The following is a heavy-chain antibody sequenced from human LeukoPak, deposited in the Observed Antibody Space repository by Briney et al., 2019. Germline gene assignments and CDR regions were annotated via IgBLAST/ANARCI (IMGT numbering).Heavy chain of an antibody. V-gene: IGHV3-30*18. CDR2: ISYDGSNK. J-gene: IGHJ4*02. D-gene: IGHD2-21*02. CDR3: AKERHSVTAFDY. CDR1: GFTFSSYG. Sequence: GRSLRLSCAASGFTFSSYGMHWVRQAPGKGLEWVAVISYDGSNKYYADSVKGRFTISRDNSKNTLYLQMNSLRAEDTAVYYCAKERHSVTAFDYWGQGTLVTVSS.